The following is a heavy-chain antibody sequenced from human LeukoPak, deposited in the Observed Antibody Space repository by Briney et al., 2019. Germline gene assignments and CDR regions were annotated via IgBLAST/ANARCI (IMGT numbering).Heavy chain of an antibody. Sequence: ASVKVSCKASGYTFTSYGISWVRQAPGQGLEWMGWISAYNGNTNYAQKLQGRVTTTTDTSTSTAYMELRSLRSDDTAVYYCARAKLFSASGGAFDIWGQGTMVTVSS. V-gene: IGHV1-18*01. D-gene: IGHD3-10*01. J-gene: IGHJ3*02. CDR3: ARAKLFSASGGAFDI. CDR2: ISAYNGNT. CDR1: GYTFTSYG.